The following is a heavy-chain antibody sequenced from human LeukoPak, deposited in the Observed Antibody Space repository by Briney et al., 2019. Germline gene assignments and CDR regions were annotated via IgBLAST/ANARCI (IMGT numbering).Heavy chain of an antibody. J-gene: IGHJ3*02. CDR3: ARDYGGNLAFDI. V-gene: IGHV1-69*04. D-gene: IGHD4-23*01. CDR1: GGTFSSYT. CDR2: IIPILGIA. Sequence: SVKVSCKASGGTFSSYTISWVRQAPGQGLEWMGRIIPILGIANYAQKFQGRVTITADESTSTAYMELSSLRSEDTAVYYCARDYGGNLAFDIWGQGTMVTVSS.